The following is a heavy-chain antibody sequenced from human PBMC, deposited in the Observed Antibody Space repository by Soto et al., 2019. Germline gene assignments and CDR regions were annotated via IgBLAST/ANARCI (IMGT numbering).Heavy chain of an antibody. CDR3: ARDQYTNSWFIDY. J-gene: IGHJ4*02. Sequence: PSETLSLTCTVSGASISSDGYYWSWIRQHPGKGLEWIGYIYHNGSPYYNPSLQGRISMSVDTSQSQFSLKVNSVTAADTAVYYCARDQYTNSWFIDYWGQGTLVTVSS. D-gene: IGHD6-13*01. CDR1: GASISSDGYY. CDR2: IYHNGSP. V-gene: IGHV4-31*03.